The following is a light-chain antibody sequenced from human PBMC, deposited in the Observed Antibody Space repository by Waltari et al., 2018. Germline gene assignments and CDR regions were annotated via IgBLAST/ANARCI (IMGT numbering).Light chain of an antibody. V-gene: IGLV3-25*03. CDR2: KDS. J-gene: IGLJ2*01. CDR3: QSSDNTDPYKGVV. CDR1: ALSTQS. Sequence: SYELTQPPSVSVSPGQTATITCSGDALSTQSAFWYQQKPGQAPVLVIYKDSERPSGIPERFSGSSSGTTVTLTISGVQAEDEAAYFCQSSDNTDPYKGVVFGGGTKLTVL.